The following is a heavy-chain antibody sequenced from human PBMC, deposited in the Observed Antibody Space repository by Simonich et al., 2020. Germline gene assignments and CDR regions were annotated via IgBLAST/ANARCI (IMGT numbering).Heavy chain of an antibody. D-gene: IGHD1-1*01. J-gene: IGHJ3*02. V-gene: IGHV5-51*01. CDR1: GYSFTSYW. CDR3: ARQLNDFDI. Sequence: VQLVQSGAEVKKPGESLKISCKGSGYSFTSYWIGWGRQMPGKGLEWRGIIYPGDSDTRYGAAFKGQVTIGADKSISTAYMKWSSLKASDSAMYYCARQLNDFDIWGKGTMITVSS. CDR2: IYPGDSDT.